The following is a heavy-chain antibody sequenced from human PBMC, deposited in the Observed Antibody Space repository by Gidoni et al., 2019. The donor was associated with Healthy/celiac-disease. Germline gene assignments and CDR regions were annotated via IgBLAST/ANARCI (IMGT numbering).Heavy chain of an antibody. J-gene: IGHJ3*02. V-gene: IGHV4-61*02. CDR2: IYTSGST. Sequence: QVQLQESGPGLVKPSQTLSLTCTVSGGSISSGSYYWSWIRQPAGKGLEWIGRIYTSGSTNYNPSLKSRVTISVDTSKNQFSLKLSSVTAADTAVYYCARDDARQQLAPGKNDAFDIWGQGTMVTVSS. CDR3: ARDDARQQLAPGKNDAFDI. CDR1: GGSISSGSYY. D-gene: IGHD6-13*01.